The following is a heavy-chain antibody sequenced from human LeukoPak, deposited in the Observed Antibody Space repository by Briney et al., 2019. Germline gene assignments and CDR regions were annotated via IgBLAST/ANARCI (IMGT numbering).Heavy chain of an antibody. D-gene: IGHD3-10*01. CDR2: IKTKTEGGTT. CDR1: GFTFSNAW. J-gene: IGHJ6*02. CDR3: ASYGSGSHDV. V-gene: IGHV3-15*01. Sequence: PGGSLRLSCAASGFTFSNAWMNWVRQAPGKGLEWVGRIKTKTEGGTTDYAAPVKGRFTISRDDSKNTVYLQMNSLKTEDTAVYYCASYGSGSHDVWGQGTTVTVSS.